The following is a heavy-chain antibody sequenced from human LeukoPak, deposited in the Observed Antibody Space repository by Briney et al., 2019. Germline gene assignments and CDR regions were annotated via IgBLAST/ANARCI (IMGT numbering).Heavy chain of an antibody. Sequence: SQTLSLTCAVSGGSISSGGYSWSWIQQPPGKGLEWIGYIYHSGSTYYNPSLKSRVTISVDRSKNQFSLKLSSVTAADTAVYYCARARGYSYLYFDLWGRGTLVTVSS. CDR3: ARARGYSYLYFDL. D-gene: IGHD5-18*01. J-gene: IGHJ2*01. CDR2: IYHSGST. CDR1: GGSISSGGYS. V-gene: IGHV4-30-2*01.